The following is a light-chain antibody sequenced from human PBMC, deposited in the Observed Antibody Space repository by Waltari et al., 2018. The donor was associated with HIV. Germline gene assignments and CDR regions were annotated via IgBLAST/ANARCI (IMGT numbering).Light chain of an antibody. V-gene: IGLV1-40*01. CDR1: SSNIGAGFD. CDR3: QSYDSSLSGSV. J-gene: IGLJ3*02. Sequence: QSVLTQPPSVSGAPGQRVTISCTGRSSNIGAGFDVPWYQQLPETAPKLLIYVNSNRPSGVPDRVSGSKSGTSASLAITGLQAEDEADYYCQSYDSSLSGSVFGGGTKLTVL. CDR2: VNS.